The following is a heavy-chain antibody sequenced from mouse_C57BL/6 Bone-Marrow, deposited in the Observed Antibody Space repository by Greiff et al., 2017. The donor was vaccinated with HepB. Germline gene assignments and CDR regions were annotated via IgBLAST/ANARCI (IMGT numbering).Heavy chain of an antibody. J-gene: IGHJ2*01. V-gene: IGHV1-55*01. CDR3: ARLIYYYGSSY. D-gene: IGHD1-1*01. Sequence: QVQLQQPGAELVKPGASVKMSCKASGYTFTSYWITWVKQSPGQGLEWIGDINPGSGSTNYNEKFKSKATLTVDTSSSTAYMQLSSLTSEDSAVYYCARLIYYYGSSYWGQGTTLTVSS. CDR2: INPGSGST. CDR1: GYTFTSYW.